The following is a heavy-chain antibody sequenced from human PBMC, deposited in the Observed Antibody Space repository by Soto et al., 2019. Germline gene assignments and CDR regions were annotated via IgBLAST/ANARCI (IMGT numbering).Heavy chain of an antibody. Sequence: ASVKVSCKASGYTFTSYGISWVRQAPGQGLEWMGGFDPEDGETIYARKFQGRVTMTEDTSTDTAYMELSSLRSEDTAVYYCATDSSGYWLYYWGQGTLVTVCS. CDR3: ATDSSGYWLYY. V-gene: IGHV1-24*01. D-gene: IGHD3-3*01. CDR2: FDPEDGET. J-gene: IGHJ4*02. CDR1: GYTFTSYG.